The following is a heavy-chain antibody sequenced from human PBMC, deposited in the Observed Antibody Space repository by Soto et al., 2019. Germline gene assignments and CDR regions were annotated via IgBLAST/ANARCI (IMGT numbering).Heavy chain of an antibody. Sequence: EVQLLESGGGLIQRGGSLRLSCAVSGCTTNKHAMSWVRQAPEKGLEWVAGISDSGADKFYAESVRGPFSISRVGSRNTLSLKIIDLRPLETAIYDCAKRMGPQDAWGLGTPVSVSA. CDR3: AKRMGPQDA. CDR1: GCTTNKHA. D-gene: IGHD2-15*01. J-gene: IGHJ5*02. V-gene: IGHV3-23*01. CDR2: ISDSGADK.